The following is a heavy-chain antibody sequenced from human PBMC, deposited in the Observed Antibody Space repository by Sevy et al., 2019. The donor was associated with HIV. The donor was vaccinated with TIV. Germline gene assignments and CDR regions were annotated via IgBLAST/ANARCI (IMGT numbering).Heavy chain of an antibody. D-gene: IGHD5-12*01. J-gene: IGHJ3*02. CDR2: ISSDGSTK. V-gene: IGHV3-30-3*01. CDR3: ARDRAIVATYAFDI. Sequence: GGSLRLSCAASGFTFSGYAMHWVRQAPGKGLEWVAVISSDGSTKYYTDSMTGRFTFSRDNSANTLYPQMNSLRPEDTAVYYCARDRAIVATYAFDIWGQGTMVTVSS. CDR1: GFTFSGYA.